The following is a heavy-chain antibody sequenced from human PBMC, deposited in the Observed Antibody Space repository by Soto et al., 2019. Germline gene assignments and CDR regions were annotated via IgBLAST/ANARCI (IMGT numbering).Heavy chain of an antibody. Sequence: GASVKVSCKASGYTFTSYGISWVRQAPGQGLEWMGWISAYNGNTNYAQKLQGRVTMTTDTSTSTAYMELRSLRSDDTAVYYCARDRGAPGLLWFGELSPLGYWGQGTLVTVSS. D-gene: IGHD3-10*01. CDR1: GYTFTSYG. J-gene: IGHJ4*02. CDR3: ARDRGAPGLLWFGELSPLGY. V-gene: IGHV1-18*01. CDR2: ISAYNGNT.